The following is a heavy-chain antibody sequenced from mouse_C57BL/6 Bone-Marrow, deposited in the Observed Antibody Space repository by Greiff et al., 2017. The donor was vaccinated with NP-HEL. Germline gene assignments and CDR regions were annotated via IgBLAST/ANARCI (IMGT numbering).Heavy chain of an antibody. V-gene: IGHV1-76*01. CDR3: ARGGLGGRGYFDV. CDR2: IYPGSGNT. Sequence: VQLVESGAELVRPGASVKLSCKASGYTFTAYYINWVKQRPGQGLEWIARIYPGSGNTYYNEKFKGKATLTAEKSSSTAYMQLSSLTSEDSAVYFCARGGLGGRGYFDVWGTGTTVTVSS. D-gene: IGHD1-1*01. CDR1: GYTFTAYY. J-gene: IGHJ1*03.